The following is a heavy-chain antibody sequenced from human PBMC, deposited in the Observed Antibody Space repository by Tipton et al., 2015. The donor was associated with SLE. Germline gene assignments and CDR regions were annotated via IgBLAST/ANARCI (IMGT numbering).Heavy chain of an antibody. Sequence: SLRLSCSASGFTFSSYAMHWVCQAPGKGLEYFSAIISHGGSTYYADSVKGRFTISRDNSKNTLYLQMNSLRAEDTAVYYCAKDLYSYFDYWGQGTLVTVSS. J-gene: IGHJ4*02. CDR1: GFTFSSYA. CDR2: IISHGGST. CDR3: AKDLYSYFDY. V-gene: IGHV3-64*04. D-gene: IGHD1-1*01.